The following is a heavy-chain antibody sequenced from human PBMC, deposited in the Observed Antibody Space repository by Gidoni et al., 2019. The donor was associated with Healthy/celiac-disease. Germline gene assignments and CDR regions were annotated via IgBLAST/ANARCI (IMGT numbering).Heavy chain of an antibody. CDR1: GFTFDDYA. V-gene: IGHV3-9*01. D-gene: IGHD5-12*01. Sequence: EVQLVESGGGLVQLGRSLRLSCAASGFTFDDYAMHWVRQAPGKGLEGVSGISWNSGSIGYADSVKGRFTISRDNAKNSLYLQMNSLRAEDTALYYCAKDGGGISGGSDQRNFDYWGQGTLVTVSS. CDR3: AKDGGGISGGSDQRNFDY. CDR2: ISWNSGSI. J-gene: IGHJ4*02.